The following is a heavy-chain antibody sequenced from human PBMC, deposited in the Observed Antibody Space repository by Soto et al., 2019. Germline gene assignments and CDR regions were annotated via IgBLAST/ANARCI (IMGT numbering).Heavy chain of an antibody. CDR2: ISDYNGNT. J-gene: IGHJ6*02. Sequence: QVPLVQSGAEVKKPGASVKVSCKASGYTFTSYGISWVRQAPGQGLEWMGWISDYNGNTNYAQKLQGRVTMTTDTSTSTAYMELRSLRSDDTAVYYCASTARTSGYYYYYYGMDVWGQGTTVTVSS. CDR3: ASTARTSGYYYYYYGMDV. D-gene: IGHD3-22*01. V-gene: IGHV1-18*01. CDR1: GYTFTSYG.